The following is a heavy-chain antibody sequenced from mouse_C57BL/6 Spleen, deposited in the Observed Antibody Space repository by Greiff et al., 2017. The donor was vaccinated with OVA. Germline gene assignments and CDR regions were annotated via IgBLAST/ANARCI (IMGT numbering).Heavy chain of an antibody. D-gene: IGHD2-4*01. CDR1: GFTFSSYA. V-gene: IGHV5-4*01. CDR3: AREDYDYGDYFDY. J-gene: IGHJ2*01. CDR2: ISDGGSYT. Sequence: EVHLVESGGGLVKPGGSLKLSCAASGFTFSSYAMSWVRQTPEKRLEWVATISDGGSYTYYPDNVKGRFTISRDNAKNNLYLQMSHLKSEDTAMYYCAREDYDYGDYFDYWGQGTTLTVSS.